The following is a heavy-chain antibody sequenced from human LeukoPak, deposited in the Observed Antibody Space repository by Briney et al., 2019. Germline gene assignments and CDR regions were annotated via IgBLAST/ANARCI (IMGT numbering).Heavy chain of an antibody. Sequence: GGSLRLSCAASGFIFDDHGMHWVRQAPGKGLEWVSGISWSSGIIGYADSVKGRFTISRDDAKNSLYLQMNSLRAEDTAVYYCARAGGGGGWVGRGAFDIWGQGTMVTVSS. V-gene: IGHV3-9*01. CDR1: GFIFDDHG. CDR2: ISWSSGII. J-gene: IGHJ3*02. D-gene: IGHD2-15*01. CDR3: ARAGGGGGWVGRGAFDI.